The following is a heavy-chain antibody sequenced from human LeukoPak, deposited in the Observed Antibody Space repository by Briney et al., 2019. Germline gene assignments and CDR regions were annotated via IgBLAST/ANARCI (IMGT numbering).Heavy chain of an antibody. D-gene: IGHD2-2*01. V-gene: IGHV3-7*01. CDR3: ARDTPGEESH. CDR2: IKQDGSEE. Sequence: GESLKISCSASGFTFSAYWMSWVRQAPGKGLEWVANIKQDGSEEHYVDSVEGRFTISRDNAKNSLYLQMNSLRAEDTAVYYCARDTPGEESHWGQGTLVTVSS. J-gene: IGHJ4*02. CDR1: GFTFSAYW.